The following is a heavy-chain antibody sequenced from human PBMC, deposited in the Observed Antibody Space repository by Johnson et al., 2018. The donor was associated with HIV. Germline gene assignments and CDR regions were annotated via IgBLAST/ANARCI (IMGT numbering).Heavy chain of an antibody. CDR2: ISYDGSNK. D-gene: IGHD5-18*01. Sequence: QVQLVESGGGVVQPGRSLRLSCAASGFTFSSYAMHWVRQAPGKGLEWVAVISYDGSNKYYADSVKGRFTISRDKSKNTMYLQMNSLRDEDTAVYHCAKERLLHDAFDFWGQGTMVTVSS. CDR3: AKERLLHDAFDF. V-gene: IGHV3-30*04. J-gene: IGHJ3*01. CDR1: GFTFSSYA.